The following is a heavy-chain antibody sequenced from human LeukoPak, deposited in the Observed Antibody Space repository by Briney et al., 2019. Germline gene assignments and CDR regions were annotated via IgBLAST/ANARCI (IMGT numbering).Heavy chain of an antibody. Sequence: PSETLSLTCSVSGSSIGRYYWTWIRQPPGKGLEWIGYTHFSGSSNYNPSLKSRATTSLDRAKNQISLTLTSVTAADTAVYFCARAKAAGSYDFWGQGTLVTVSS. CDR3: ARAKAAGSYDF. V-gene: IGHV4-59*01. CDR1: GSSIGRYY. D-gene: IGHD6-13*01. J-gene: IGHJ4*02. CDR2: THFSGSS.